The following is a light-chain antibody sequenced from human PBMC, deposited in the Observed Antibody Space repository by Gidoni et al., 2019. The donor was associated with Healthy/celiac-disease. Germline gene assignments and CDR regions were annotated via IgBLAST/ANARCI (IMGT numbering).Light chain of an antibody. CDR1: QSVSSN. CDR2: GAS. J-gene: IGKJ1*01. CDR3: QQYNNWPPWT. Sequence: EIVITQSSATLSVSPGERATLSCRASQSVSSNFAWYQQKPGQAPRLLIYGASTRATGIPARFSGGGCGTEFTLTISSLQSEDFAVYYCQQYNNWPPWTFGQGTKVEIK. V-gene: IGKV3-15*01.